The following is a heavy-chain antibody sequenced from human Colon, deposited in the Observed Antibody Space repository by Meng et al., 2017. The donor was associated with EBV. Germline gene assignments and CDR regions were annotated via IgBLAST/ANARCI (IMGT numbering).Heavy chain of an antibody. CDR1: GGSTGSSY. V-gene: IGHV4-59*08. CDR2: IYYSGST. J-gene: IGHJ5*02. CDR3: ARHFINWFDP. Sequence: GQLQGGGPGLVKPSGARPLTCIVSGGSTGSSYWSWIRQPPGKGLEWIVYIYYSGSTNYNPSLKSRVTISVDTSKNQFSLKLSSVTAADTAVYYCARHFINWFDPWGQGTLVTVSS.